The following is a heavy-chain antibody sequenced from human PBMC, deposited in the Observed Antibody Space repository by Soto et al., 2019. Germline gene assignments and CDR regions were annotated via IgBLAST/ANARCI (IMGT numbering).Heavy chain of an antibody. Sequence: EVQVVESGGGLVQPGGSLRLSCAASGFTFSRYWMFWVRQAPGKGLVWVSRTNGDGTSTTYADSGKGRFTVSRDNPKNTLYLQMSSLSAEDTAVYYCARDMRYDILTWDNYGLDVWGQGTTVTVSS. CDR3: ARDMRYDILTWDNYGLDV. J-gene: IGHJ6*02. CDR1: GFTFSRYW. V-gene: IGHV3-74*01. D-gene: IGHD3-9*01. CDR2: TNGDGTST.